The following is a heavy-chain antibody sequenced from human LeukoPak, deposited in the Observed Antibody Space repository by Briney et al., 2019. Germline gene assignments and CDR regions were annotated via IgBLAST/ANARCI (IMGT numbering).Heavy chain of an antibody. J-gene: IGHJ4*02. CDR3: ARVYYDSSGYDY. V-gene: IGHV3-21*01. Sequence: GGSLRLSCAASGFTFSSYWMHWVRQAPGKGLEWVSSISSSYIYYADSVKGRFTISRDNAKNSLYLQMNSLRAEDTAVYYCARVYYDSSGYDYWGQGTLVTVSS. CDR1: GFTFSSYW. D-gene: IGHD3-22*01. CDR2: ISSSYI.